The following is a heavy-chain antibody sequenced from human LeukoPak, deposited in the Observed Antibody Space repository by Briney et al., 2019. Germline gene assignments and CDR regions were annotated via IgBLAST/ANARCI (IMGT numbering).Heavy chain of an antibody. D-gene: IGHD6-19*01. Sequence: PSETLSLTCTVSRGSSSSSNFYWGWIRQSPGKGLEWIGSIDYSGSTYYNPSLKSRVTISVDTSKNQFSLKLGSVTAADTAVYYCARGRYSSGWTLRYYGMDVWGQGTTVTVSS. CDR3: ARGRYSSGWTLRYYGMDV. CDR1: RGSSSSSNFY. CDR2: IDYSGST. V-gene: IGHV4-39*07. J-gene: IGHJ6*02.